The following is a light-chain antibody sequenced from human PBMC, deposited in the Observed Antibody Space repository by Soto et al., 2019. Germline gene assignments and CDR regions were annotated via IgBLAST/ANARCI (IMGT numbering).Light chain of an antibody. CDR1: QIVRGSQ. J-gene: IGKJ5*01. CDR2: CAA. CDR3: QQYYNSPFT. V-gene: IGKV3-20*01. Sequence: EIVLTQSPGTLSLSPGDRATLSCRASQIVRGSQLSWYQQIPGQAPRLLIYCAASRATGIPDRFSGSGFGTDFTLIISKLEPEDFAVYYCQQYYNSPFTFGQGTRLEI.